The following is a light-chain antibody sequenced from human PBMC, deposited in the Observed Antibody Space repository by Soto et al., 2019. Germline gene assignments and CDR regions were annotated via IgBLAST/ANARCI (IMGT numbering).Light chain of an antibody. CDR2: GAS. J-gene: IGKJ3*01. CDR3: QYYGSSLFT. CDR1: QSFSSSY. V-gene: IGKV3-20*01. Sequence: EIVLTQSPGTLSLSPGERATLSCRASQSFSSSYLAGYQQKPGQAPRLLIYGASSRATGIPDRFSGSGSGTDFTLTISSLEPEDFAVYYCQYYGSSLFTCGRGTKVDVK.